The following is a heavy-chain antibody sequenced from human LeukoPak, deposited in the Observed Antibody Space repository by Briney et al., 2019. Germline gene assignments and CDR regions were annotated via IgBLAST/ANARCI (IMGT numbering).Heavy chain of an antibody. Sequence: GGSLRLSCEGSGFTFSNAWMSWVRQAPGKGLEWVGRIKSKADGGITDDAAPVKGRFTISRDDSKNALYLQMNSLKTEDTAVYYCTSGPYWGQGTLVTVSS. CDR3: TSGPY. D-gene: IGHD6-25*01. V-gene: IGHV3-15*01. CDR1: GFTFSNAW. J-gene: IGHJ4*02. CDR2: IKSKADGGIT.